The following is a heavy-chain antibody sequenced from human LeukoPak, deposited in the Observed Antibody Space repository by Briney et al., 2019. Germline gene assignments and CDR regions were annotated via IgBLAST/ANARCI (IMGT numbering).Heavy chain of an antibody. D-gene: IGHD1-26*01. CDR2: ISGSGGST. Sequence: GGSLRLSCAASGFTFSSYAMNWVRQAPGKGLEWVSSISGSGGSTYYADSVKGRFTISRDNSRNTLYLQMNSLRAEDTAVYYCAKSPSSGNYGDYYFDYWGQGTLVTLSS. V-gene: IGHV3-23*01. CDR1: GFTFSSYA. J-gene: IGHJ4*02. CDR3: AKSPSSGNYGDYYFDY.